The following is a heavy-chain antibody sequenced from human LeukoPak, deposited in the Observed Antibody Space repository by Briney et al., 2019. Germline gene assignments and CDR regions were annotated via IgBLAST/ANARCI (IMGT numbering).Heavy chain of an antibody. CDR3: ASGNYFDY. J-gene: IGHJ4*02. Sequence: GGSLRLSCAASGFTFSSYSMSWVREAPGKGLECVANIKPDGSEKYYVDSVKGRFTISRDNAKNSLFLQLNSLRAEDTAVYYCASGNYFDYWGQGTLVTVSS. CDR1: GFTFSSYS. CDR2: IKPDGSEK. V-gene: IGHV3-7*01.